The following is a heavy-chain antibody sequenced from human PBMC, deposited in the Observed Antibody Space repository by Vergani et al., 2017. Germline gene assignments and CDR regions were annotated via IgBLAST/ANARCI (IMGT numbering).Heavy chain of an antibody. CDR1: GGTFSSYA. D-gene: IGHD3-3*01. V-gene: IGHV1-69*01. CDR2: ILPCFGTA. J-gene: IGHJ6*03. Sequence: QVQLVQSGAEVKKPGSSVKVSCKASGGTFSSYAISWVRQAPGQGLEGMGGILPCFGTANYAQKFQGRVTLTADESTSTAYMELSSLRSEDTAVYYCARGNSITISHMDVGGKGTTVTVSS. CDR3: ARGNSITISHMDV.